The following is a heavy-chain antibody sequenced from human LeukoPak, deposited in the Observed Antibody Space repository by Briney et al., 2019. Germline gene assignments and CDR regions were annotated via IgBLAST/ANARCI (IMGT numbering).Heavy chain of an antibody. Sequence: SVKVSCKASGGTFSSYAISWVRQAPGQGLEWMGGIIPIFGTANYAQKFQGRVTMTTDTSTSTAYMELSRLRSDDTAVYYCARTITTWFDPWGQGTLVTVSS. CDR1: GGTFSSYA. V-gene: IGHV1-69*05. D-gene: IGHD4/OR15-4a*01. J-gene: IGHJ5*02. CDR2: IIPIFGTA. CDR3: ARTITTWFDP.